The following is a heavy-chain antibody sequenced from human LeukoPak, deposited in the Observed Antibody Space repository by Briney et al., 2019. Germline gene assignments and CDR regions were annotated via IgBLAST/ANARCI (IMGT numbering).Heavy chain of an antibody. J-gene: IGHJ5*02. Sequence: PSETLSLTCTVSGGSISSGSYYWSWIRQPAGKGLEWIGRIYTSGSTNYNPSLKSRVTISVDTSKNQFSLKLSSVTAAATAVYYCARGLPPSYSSGEYNWFDPWGQGTLVTVSS. CDR2: IYTSGST. D-gene: IGHD6-25*01. CDR1: GGSISSGSYY. V-gene: IGHV4-61*02. CDR3: ARGLPPSYSSGEYNWFDP.